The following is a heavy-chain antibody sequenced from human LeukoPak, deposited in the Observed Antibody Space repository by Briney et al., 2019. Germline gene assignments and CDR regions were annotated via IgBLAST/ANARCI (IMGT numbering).Heavy chain of an antibody. J-gene: IGHJ4*02. CDR2: ISWNSGSI. CDR3: AKDAGIAVAGTKFDY. Sequence: GRSLRVSCEASGFTFDDYAMHWVRQAPGKGLEWVSGISWNSGSIGYADSVKGRFTISRDNAKNSLYLQMNSLRAEDTALYYCAKDAGIAVAGTKFDYWGQGTLVTVSS. CDR1: GFTFDDYA. D-gene: IGHD6-19*01. V-gene: IGHV3-9*01.